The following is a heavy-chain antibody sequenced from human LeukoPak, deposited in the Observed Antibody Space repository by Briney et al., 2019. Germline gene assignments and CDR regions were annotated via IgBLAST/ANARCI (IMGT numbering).Heavy chain of an antibody. D-gene: IGHD3-22*01. Sequence: SETLSLTCSVSGGSLSSGGYYWSWIRQHPGKGLEWIGYIYYSGSTYYNPSLKSRVTISVDTSKNQFSLKLSSVTAADTAVYYCARDRSYYYDSSGIDYWGQGTLVTVSS. CDR3: ARDRSYYYDSSGIDY. J-gene: IGHJ4*02. CDR2: IYYSGST. V-gene: IGHV4-31*03. CDR1: GGSLSSGGYY.